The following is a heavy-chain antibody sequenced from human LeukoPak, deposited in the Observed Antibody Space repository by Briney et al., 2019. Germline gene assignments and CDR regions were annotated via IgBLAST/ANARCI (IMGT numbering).Heavy chain of an antibody. CDR3: ARAAYYDILTAQYYFDY. V-gene: IGHV4-59*08. Sequence: SETLSLTCTVSGGSISSYYWSWIRQPPGKGLEWIGYIYYTGSTYYNPSLKSRVTISVDTSKNQFSLKLSSVTAADTAVYYCARAAYYDILTAQYYFDYWGQGTLVTVSS. D-gene: IGHD3-9*01. CDR2: IYYTGST. J-gene: IGHJ4*02. CDR1: GGSISSYY.